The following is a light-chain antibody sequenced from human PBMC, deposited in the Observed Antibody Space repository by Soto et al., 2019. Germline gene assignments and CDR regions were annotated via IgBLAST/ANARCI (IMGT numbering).Light chain of an antibody. J-gene: IGLJ1*01. CDR2: GVT. Sequence: QSALTQPASVSGSPGQSITISCTGSSSDVGHSNHVSWYQQHPGKAPKLIIYGVTNRPSGISNRFSGSKSGSTASLTISGLQPEDEADYYCNSYTISTTYVFGTGTKVTVL. CDR3: NSYTISTTYV. CDR1: SSDVGHSNH. V-gene: IGLV2-14*03.